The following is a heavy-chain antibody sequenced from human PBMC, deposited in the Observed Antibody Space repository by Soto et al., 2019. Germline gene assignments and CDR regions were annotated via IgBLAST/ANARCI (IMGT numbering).Heavy chain of an antibody. CDR2: ISSSSSYL. V-gene: IGHV3-21*01. CDR1: GFTFSSYS. J-gene: IGHJ4*02. Sequence: GGSLRLSCAASGFTFSSYSMNWVRQAPGKGLEWVSSISSSSSYLYYADSVKGRFTFSRDNAKNSLYLQMDSLRAEDTAVYYCARAYHSGYGGLFDYWGQGTLVTVSS. D-gene: IGHD5-12*01. CDR3: ARAYHSGYGGLFDY.